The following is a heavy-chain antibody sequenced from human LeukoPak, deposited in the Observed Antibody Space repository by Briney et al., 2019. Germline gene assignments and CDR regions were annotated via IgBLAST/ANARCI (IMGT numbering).Heavy chain of an antibody. CDR1: GGSISSYY. CDR3: ARHCGVVGAAALYYFDY. J-gene: IGHJ4*02. CDR2: IYTSGST. Sequence: SETLSLTCTVSGGSISSYYWSWIRQPAGKGLEWIGRIYTSGSTNYNPSLKSRVTMSVDTSKNQFSLKLSSVTAADTAVYYCARHCGVVGAAALYYFDYWGQGTLVTVSS. D-gene: IGHD6-13*01. V-gene: IGHV4-4*07.